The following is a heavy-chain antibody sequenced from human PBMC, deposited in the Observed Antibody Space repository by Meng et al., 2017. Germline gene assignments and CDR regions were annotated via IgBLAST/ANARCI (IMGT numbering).Heavy chain of an antibody. Sequence: VGSGGCCVKPGGALRLACVASGLRFTEAWMVWGRQAPGKGLEWVGRIERQSNGGTISYAAPVKGRFTISRDDSKNTLYLRMDSLINEDTAVYFCATGAAAADHWGQGTLVTVSS. CDR2: IERQSNGGTI. J-gene: IGHJ4*02. CDR3: ATGAAAADH. V-gene: IGHV3-15*04. CDR1: GLRFTEAW. D-gene: IGHD6-13*01.